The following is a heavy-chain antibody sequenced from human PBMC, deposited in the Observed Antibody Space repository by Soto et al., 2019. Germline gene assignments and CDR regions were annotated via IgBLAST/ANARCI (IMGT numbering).Heavy chain of an antibody. J-gene: IGHJ6*02. CDR2: IIPILGIA. V-gene: IGHV1-69*08. CDR1: GGTFSSYT. CDR3: ARENCSGGSCYSVIDYYYYGMDV. D-gene: IGHD2-15*01. Sequence: QVQLVQSGAAVKKPGSSVKVSCKASGGTFSSYTISWVRQAPGQGLEWMGRIIPILGIANYAQKFQGRVTITADKSTSTAYMELSSLRSEDTAVYYCARENCSGGSCYSVIDYYYYGMDVWGQGTTVTVSS.